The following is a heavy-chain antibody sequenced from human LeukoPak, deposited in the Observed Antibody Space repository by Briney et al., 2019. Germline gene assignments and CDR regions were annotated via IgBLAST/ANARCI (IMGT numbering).Heavy chain of an antibody. CDR3: AKVSSWGATTAFDI. V-gene: IGHV3-23*01. J-gene: IGHJ3*02. D-gene: IGHD1-26*01. CDR1: GFTFNNYA. Sequence: PGGSLRLSCAASGFTFNNYAMSWVRQAPGKGLEWVSAISGSDAGTYYADSVKGRFTISRDNSKNTLYLQMNSLRAEDTAVYYCAKVSSWGATTAFDIWGQGTMVTVSS. CDR2: ISGSDAGT.